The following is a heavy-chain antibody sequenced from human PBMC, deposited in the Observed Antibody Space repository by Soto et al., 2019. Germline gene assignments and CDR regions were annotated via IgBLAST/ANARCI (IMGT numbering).Heavy chain of an antibody. Sequence: SQTLSLTCAISGDSVSSNSAAWNWIRQSPSRGLEWLGRTYYRSKWYNDYAVSVKSRITINPDTSKNQFSLQLNSVTPEDTAVYYCPRDSLWGIAARPWGWNWFEPWGQGTLVTVSS. D-gene: IGHD6-6*01. CDR1: GDSVSSNSAA. CDR2: TYYRSKWYN. CDR3: PRDSLWGIAARPWGWNWFEP. J-gene: IGHJ5*02. V-gene: IGHV6-1*01.